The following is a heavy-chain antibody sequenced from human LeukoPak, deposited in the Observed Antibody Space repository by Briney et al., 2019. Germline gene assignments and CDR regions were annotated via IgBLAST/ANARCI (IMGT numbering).Heavy chain of an antibody. CDR1: GGSISSGSYY. Sequence: SETLSLTCTVSGGSISSGSYYWSWIRQPAGKGLEWIGRIYTSGSTNYNPSLKSRVTISVDTSKNQFSLKLNSVTAADTAVYYCARVRDPYQLLNYYMDVWGKGTTVIVSS. CDR2: IYTSGST. V-gene: IGHV4-61*02. J-gene: IGHJ6*03. D-gene: IGHD2-2*01. CDR3: ARVRDPYQLLNYYMDV.